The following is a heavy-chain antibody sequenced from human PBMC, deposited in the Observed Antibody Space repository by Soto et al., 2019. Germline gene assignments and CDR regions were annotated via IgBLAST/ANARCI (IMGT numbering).Heavy chain of an antibody. Sequence: EVQLVESGGRLVKPGGSLRLSCAASGFALSSYSIGWVRQAPGKGLEWVSFTFNFDGSLYYADSVKGRLAISRDNAKNSVYLQMNSLRAEDTAVYYCAREERYCGGSGCFRSAFDIWGQGTVVTVSS. J-gene: IGHJ3*02. D-gene: IGHD2-15*01. CDR2: TFNFDGSL. CDR1: GFALSSYS. V-gene: IGHV3-21*01. CDR3: AREERYCGGSGCFRSAFDI.